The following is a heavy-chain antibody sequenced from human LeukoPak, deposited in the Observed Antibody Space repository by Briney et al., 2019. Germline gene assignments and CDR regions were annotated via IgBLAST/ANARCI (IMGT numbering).Heavy chain of an antibody. D-gene: IGHD1-7*01. J-gene: IGHJ3*02. CDR3: ARPGTRWYNWKYSVSRRAFDI. CDR2: ISSSSSYI. Sequence: GGSLRLSCAASGFTFSSYSMNWVRQAPGKGLEWVSSISSSSSYIYYADSVKGRFTISRDNAKNSLYLQMNSLRAEDTAVYYCARPGTRWYNWKYSVSRRAFDIWGQGTMVTVSS. CDR1: GFTFSSYS. V-gene: IGHV3-21*01.